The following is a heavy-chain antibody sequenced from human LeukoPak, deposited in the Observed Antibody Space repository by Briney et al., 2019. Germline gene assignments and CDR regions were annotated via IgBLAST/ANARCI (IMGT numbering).Heavy chain of an antibody. CDR2: LFVGGASS. D-gene: IGHD3-10*01. Sequence: GGSLRLSCAASGFSFNSYVMSWVRQAPGKGPEGVSVLFVGGASSLYADSVKGRFTTSGDTSKNILYLQMNGLRAEDTAVYYCAKECDYSPGHKFDLWGQGTLVTVSS. CDR1: GFSFNSYV. J-gene: IGHJ5*02. CDR3: AKECDYSPGHKFDL. V-gene: IGHV3-23*01.